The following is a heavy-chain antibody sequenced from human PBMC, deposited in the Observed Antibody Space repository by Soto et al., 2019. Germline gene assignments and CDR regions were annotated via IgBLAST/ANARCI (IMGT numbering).Heavy chain of an antibody. D-gene: IGHD3-22*01. CDR1: GGSISSDDYY. V-gene: IGHV4-30-4*01. CDR2: IYYTGST. Sequence: SETLSLTCTVSGGSISSDDYYWSWIRQPPGKGLEWIGYIYYTGSTYYNPSLQSRVTISVDTSKNQFSLKLSSVTAADTAVYFCARVGYYNSSGYYIDYWGQGTLVTVSS. J-gene: IGHJ4*02. CDR3: ARVGYYNSSGYYIDY.